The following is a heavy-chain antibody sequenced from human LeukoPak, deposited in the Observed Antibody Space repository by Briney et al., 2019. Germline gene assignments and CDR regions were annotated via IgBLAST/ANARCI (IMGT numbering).Heavy chain of an antibody. CDR1: GYTFIHYF. V-gene: IGHV1-2*06. CDR2: INSDSGGT. D-gene: IGHD7-27*01. Sequence: ASVKVSCKPSGYTFIHYFIHWVRQAPGQGLEWMGRINSDSGGTEYARKFQGRVTMTRDTSITTVYMELSSLTSGDTAVYYCARDLSSTSNWELDYWGQGTLVTVSS. CDR3: ARDLSSTSNWELDY. J-gene: IGHJ4*02.